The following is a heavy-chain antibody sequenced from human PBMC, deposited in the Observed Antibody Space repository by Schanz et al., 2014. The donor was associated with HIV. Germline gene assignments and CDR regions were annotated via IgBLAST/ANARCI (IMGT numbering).Heavy chain of an antibody. V-gene: IGHV3-74*01. CDR1: GFSFSTYW. J-gene: IGHJ3*01. D-gene: IGHD1-20*01. CDR3: VRENNPRATRAFDL. Sequence: EVQLVESGGGLVQPGGSLRLSCIASGFSFSTYWMQWVRQAPGKGLVWVSRIKYDGSYTSYADSVKGRFTISRDNAKNTVYLQMDSLRVEDTAVYYCVRENNPRATRAFDLWGQGTMVIVSS. CDR2: IKYDGSYT.